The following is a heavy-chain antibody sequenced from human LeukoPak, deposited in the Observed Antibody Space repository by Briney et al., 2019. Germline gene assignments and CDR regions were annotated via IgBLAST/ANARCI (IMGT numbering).Heavy chain of an antibody. CDR1: GFTFSSYA. D-gene: IGHD3-22*01. J-gene: IGHJ4*02. Sequence: GGSLRLSCAASGFTFSSYAMSWVRQAPGKGLEWVSAISGSGGSTYYADSVKGRFTISRDNSKNTLYLQMNSLRAEDTAVYYCARDAAPDSSGYYYTFDYWGQGTLVTVSS. V-gene: IGHV3-23*01. CDR3: ARDAAPDSSGYYYTFDY. CDR2: ISGSGGST.